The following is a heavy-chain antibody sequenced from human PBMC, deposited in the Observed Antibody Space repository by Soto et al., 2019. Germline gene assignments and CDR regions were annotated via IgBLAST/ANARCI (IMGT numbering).Heavy chain of an antibody. Sequence: EVQLVESGGGLVQPGESLRLSCAASGFSLSNYWMTWVRQAPGKGLEWVANIKPDGSEKNLVDSVRGRFTISRDNIENSLYLQMNSLRVEDTAVYYCVRGQSTFFHWGQGTLVTASS. V-gene: IGHV3-7*05. CDR1: GFSLSNYW. J-gene: IGHJ4*02. CDR3: VRGQSTFFH. CDR2: IKPDGSEK. D-gene: IGHD2-2*01.